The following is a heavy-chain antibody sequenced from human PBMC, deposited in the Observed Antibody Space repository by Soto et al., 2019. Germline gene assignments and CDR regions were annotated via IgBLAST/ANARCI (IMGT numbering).Heavy chain of an antibody. J-gene: IGHJ4*02. CDR3: AIHGHGFNRNHLDS. Sequence: LGESLKISCQGSEDNFNNYWVAWVRQMPGRGLEWMGIIYPRDSETRYSPSFEGQVTFSADRSMKTAFLQWTGLRASDTATYYCAIHGHGFNRNHLDSWGQGTLVTVSS. CDR1: EDNFNNYW. CDR2: IYPRDSET. D-gene: IGHD5-12*01. V-gene: IGHV5-51*01.